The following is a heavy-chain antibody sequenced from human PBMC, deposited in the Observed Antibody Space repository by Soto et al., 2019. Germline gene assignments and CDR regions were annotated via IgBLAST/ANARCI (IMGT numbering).Heavy chain of an antibody. CDR2: IDPGYTYA. V-gene: IGHV5-10-1*01. D-gene: IGHD2-2*01. J-gene: IGHJ5*02. CDR1: GYNFTNFL. CDR3: ARIYCTTTTCDSWFDP. Sequence: PGESLKISCRSFGYNFTNFLISLVRQMPGECLEWSGRIDPGYTYATYSPAFQGHVTISADKATSTAYLQWSSLKASDSAMYFCARIYCTTTTCDSWFDPWGQGTLVTVSS.